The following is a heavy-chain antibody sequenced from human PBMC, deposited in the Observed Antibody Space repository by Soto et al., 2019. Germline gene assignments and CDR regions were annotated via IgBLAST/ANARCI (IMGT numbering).Heavy chain of an antibody. D-gene: IGHD2-21*01. J-gene: IGHJ6*02. CDR2: IIPMFGTA. V-gene: IGHV1-69*01. CDR1: GGTFSSYA. CDR3: ARGWGNIVVGTHGFYYYGMDV. Sequence: QVQLVQSGAEVKKPGSSVKVSCKASGGTFSSYAISWVRQAPGQGLEWMGGIIPMFGTANYAQKFQGRVTITADESTSTAYMELSSLRSEDTAVYYCARGWGNIVVGTHGFYYYGMDVWGQGTTVTVSS.